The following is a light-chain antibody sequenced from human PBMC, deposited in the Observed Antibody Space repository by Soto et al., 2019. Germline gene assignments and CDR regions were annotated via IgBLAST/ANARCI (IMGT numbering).Light chain of an antibody. CDR2: EDT. Sequence: NFMLTQPHSVSESPGKTVTISCTRSGGNITNNYVQWYQRRPGSAPTTVIYEDTHRPSGVPDRFSGSIDGSSNSASLTISGPRTEDEADYYCQSYDASSQVFGGGTKLTVL. CDR1: GGNITNNY. J-gene: IGLJ3*02. CDR3: QSYDASSQV. V-gene: IGLV6-57*04.